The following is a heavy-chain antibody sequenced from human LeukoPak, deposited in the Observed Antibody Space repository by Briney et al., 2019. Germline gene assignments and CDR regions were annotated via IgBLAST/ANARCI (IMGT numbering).Heavy chain of an antibody. CDR3: ATGELAADDY. V-gene: IGHV3-15*07. Sequence: PGGSLRLSCAASGFTFSSYAMHWVRQAPGKGLEWVGRIKSKPDGGTTGYAAPVKGRFTISRDDSKNTLYLQMNSLRTEDTGVYYCATGELAADDYWGQGTLVTVSS. J-gene: IGHJ4*02. CDR2: IKSKPDGGTT. D-gene: IGHD6-13*01. CDR1: GFTFSSYA.